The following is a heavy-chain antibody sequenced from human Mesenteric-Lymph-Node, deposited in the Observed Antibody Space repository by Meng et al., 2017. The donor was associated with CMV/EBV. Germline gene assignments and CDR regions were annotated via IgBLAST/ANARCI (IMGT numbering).Heavy chain of an antibody. V-gene: IGHV1-2*02. CDR1: GYTFTSYD. CDR3: ARERYSGSFTRNYGMDV. Sequence: ASVKVSCKASGYTFTSYDINWVRQATGQGLEWMGWMNPNSGGTNYAQKFQGRVTMTRDTSISTAYMELSRLRSDDTAVYYCARERYSGSFTRNYGMDVWGQGTTVTVSS. J-gene: IGHJ6*02. CDR2: MNPNSGGT. D-gene: IGHD1-26*01.